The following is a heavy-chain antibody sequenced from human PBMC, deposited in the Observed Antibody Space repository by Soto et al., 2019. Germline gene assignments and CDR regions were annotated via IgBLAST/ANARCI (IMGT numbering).Heavy chain of an antibody. CDR3: AHRLPGPSGYDV. D-gene: IGHD6-13*01. V-gene: IGHV2-5*01. J-gene: IGHJ6*02. CDR2: IYWNDEQ. Sequence: SGLTLVNPTQTLTLTCTFSGFSLTSGVVGVGWIRQPPGEALEWLALIYWNDEQYYNPSLRNRLTITRDTSKNQVVLTMTNMDPVDTATYYCAHRLPGPSGYDVWGQGTTVTVSS. CDR1: GFSLTSGVVG.